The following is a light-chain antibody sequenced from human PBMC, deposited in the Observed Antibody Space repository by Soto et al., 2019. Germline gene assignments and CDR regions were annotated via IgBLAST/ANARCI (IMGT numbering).Light chain of an antibody. CDR1: QSVSSSY. CDR3: QQYGSAPPYS. CDR2: GAS. J-gene: IGKJ2*03. V-gene: IGKV3-20*01. Sequence: EIVLTQSPGTLSLSPGERATLSCRASQSVSSSYLAWYQQKPGQAPRLLIYGASNRATGVPDRFSGSGSGTDFTLTISRLQPQAFAVYYCQQYGSAPPYSFGQGTKLETK.